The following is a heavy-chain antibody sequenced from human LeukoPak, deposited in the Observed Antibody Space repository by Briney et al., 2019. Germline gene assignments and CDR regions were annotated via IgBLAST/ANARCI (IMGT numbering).Heavy chain of an antibody. CDR1: GYTFTSYG. CDR3: ARVGEYYDILTGPPKSYGMDV. V-gene: IGHV1-18*01. D-gene: IGHD3-9*01. J-gene: IGHJ6*02. CDR2: ISAYNGNT. Sequence: ASVKVSCKASGYTFTSYGIGWVRQAPGQGLEWMGWISAYNGNTNYAQKLQGRVTMTTDTSTSTAYMELRSLRSDDTAVYYCARVGEYYDILTGPPKSYGMDVWGQGTTVTVSS.